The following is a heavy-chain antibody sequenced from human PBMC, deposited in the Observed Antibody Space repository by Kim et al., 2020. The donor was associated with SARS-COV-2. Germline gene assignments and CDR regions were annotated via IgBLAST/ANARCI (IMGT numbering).Heavy chain of an antibody. D-gene: IGHD2-15*01. J-gene: IGHJ5*02. Sequence: NNKPSIKSGVTISVDTSKNRFALELSSVTAADTAVYYCASVVVGATGWFDPWGQGTLVTVSS. V-gene: IGHV4-34*09. CDR3: ASVVVGATGWFDP.